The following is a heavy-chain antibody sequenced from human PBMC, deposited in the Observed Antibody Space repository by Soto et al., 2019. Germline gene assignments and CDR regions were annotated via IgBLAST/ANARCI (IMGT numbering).Heavy chain of an antibody. CDR1: AFTFNNYA. D-gene: IGHD3-22*01. CDR2: IGGSGRTT. CDR3: AKSRYSDSSGDFYDY. Sequence: EGSLRLSCAASAFTFNNYAMSWVRQAPGKGLEWVSGIGGSGRTTYYADSVKGRFTISRDNSNNTLFLQMNSLRAEDTAVYYCAKSRYSDSSGDFYDYWGQGTLVTVSS. J-gene: IGHJ4*02. V-gene: IGHV3-23*01.